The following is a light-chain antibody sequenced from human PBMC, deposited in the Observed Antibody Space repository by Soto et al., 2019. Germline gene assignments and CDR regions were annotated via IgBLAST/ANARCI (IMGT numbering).Light chain of an antibody. CDR1: QSVSSN. CDR3: QQYNNWPRT. V-gene: IGKV3-15*01. CDR2: GAS. Sequence: EIVVTQSPATLSVSPGERATLSCRASQSVSSNLAWYQQKPGQAPRLLIYGASNRATGIPARFSGSGSGTEFTLTISSLQSEDFAVYYCQQYNNWPRTFGQGTKVDIK. J-gene: IGKJ1*01.